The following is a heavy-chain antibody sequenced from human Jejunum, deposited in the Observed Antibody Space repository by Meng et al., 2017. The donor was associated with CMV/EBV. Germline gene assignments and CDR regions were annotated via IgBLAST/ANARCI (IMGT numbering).Heavy chain of an antibody. Sequence: SGLKFSSYEMHWVRQAPGKGLEWVAVISYDGSSKYQADTEKGRFTTSRDNSKNTLYLQMSSRRTEDAAVYYCARDPDRKWLYLDYWGQGTLVTVSS. V-gene: IGHV3-30-3*01. CDR3: ARDPDRKWLYLDY. J-gene: IGHJ4*02. CDR2: ISYDGSSK. CDR1: GLKFSSYE. D-gene: IGHD3-22*01.